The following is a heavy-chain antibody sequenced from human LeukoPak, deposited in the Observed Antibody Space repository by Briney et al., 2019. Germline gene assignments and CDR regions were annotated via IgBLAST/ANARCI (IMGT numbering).Heavy chain of an antibody. CDR3: ARMYCSSVTCYTDAFDM. Sequence: GGSLRLSCAASGFTFSTYWMSWVRQAPVKGLECVANIKEDGSEIYYVDSVKGRFTISRDNAKNSLYLQMSSLRAEATAIYYCARMYCSSVTCYTDAFDMWGQGTMVIVSS. J-gene: IGHJ3*02. V-gene: IGHV3-7*01. D-gene: IGHD2-2*02. CDR1: GFTFSTYW. CDR2: IKEDGSEI.